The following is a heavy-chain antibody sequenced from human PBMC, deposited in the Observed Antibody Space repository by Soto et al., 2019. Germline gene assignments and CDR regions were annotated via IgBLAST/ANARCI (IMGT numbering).Heavy chain of an antibody. V-gene: IGHV1-8*01. Sequence: ASVKVSCKAFGYTFTSYDINWVRQATGQGLEWMGWMNPNSGNTGYAQKFQGRVTMTRNTSISTAYMELSSLRSEDTAVYYCARGLLEPDYYYYYYYMDVWGKGTTVTVSS. CDR3: ARGLLEPDYYYYYYYMDV. D-gene: IGHD1-1*01. J-gene: IGHJ6*03. CDR1: GYTFTSYD. CDR2: MNPNSGNT.